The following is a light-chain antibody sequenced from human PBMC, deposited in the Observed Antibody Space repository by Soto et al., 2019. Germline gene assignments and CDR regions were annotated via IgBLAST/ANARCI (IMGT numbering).Light chain of an antibody. J-gene: IGKJ5*01. CDR2: DTS. CDR1: QSVSRY. CDR3: QQRSNWPIIT. V-gene: IGKV3-11*01. Sequence: EIVLTQSPATLSLSPGERATLSCRASQSVSRYLAWYQQKPGQAPRLLIYDTSTRATGIPARFSGSGSGTDFTLTISSLEPEDFAVYYCQQRSNWPIITFGQGTRLEIK.